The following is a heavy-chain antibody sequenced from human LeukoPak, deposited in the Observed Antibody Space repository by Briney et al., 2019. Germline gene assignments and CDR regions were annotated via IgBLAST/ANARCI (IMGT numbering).Heavy chain of an antibody. CDR2: IIPIFGIA. D-gene: IGHD3-22*01. Sequence: SVKVSCKASGGTFSSYAISWVRQAPGQGLEWMGRIIPIFGIANYAQKFQGRVTITEDKSTSTAYMELSSLRSEDTAVYYCASTYYYDSSGYYFGYYFDYWGQGTLVTVSS. CDR3: ASTYYYDSSGYYFGYYFDY. V-gene: IGHV1-69*04. J-gene: IGHJ4*02. CDR1: GGTFSSYA.